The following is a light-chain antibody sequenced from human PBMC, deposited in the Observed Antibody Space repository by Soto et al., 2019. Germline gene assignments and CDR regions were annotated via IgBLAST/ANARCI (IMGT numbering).Light chain of an antibody. Sequence: EIVMSQSPATLSVSPGETATLSCRASQSVSSNLAWYQQKPGQAPRLLIYGASTRATGIPVRFSGSGSGTEFTLTISSLQSEDFAVYYCQQHNNWPPVFTFGPGTIVDIK. CDR2: GAS. V-gene: IGKV3-15*01. CDR3: QQHNNWPPVFT. CDR1: QSVSSN. J-gene: IGKJ3*01.